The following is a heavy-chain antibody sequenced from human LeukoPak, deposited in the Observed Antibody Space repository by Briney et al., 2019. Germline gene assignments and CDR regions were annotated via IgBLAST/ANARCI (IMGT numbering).Heavy chain of an antibody. CDR1: GGSISIYY. CDR3: ARERPTVLRYFDWSNHDAFDI. V-gene: IGHV4-59*12. D-gene: IGHD3-9*01. CDR2: IYYSGNT. J-gene: IGHJ3*02. Sequence: PSETLSLTCTVSGGSISIYYWTWIRQPPGKGLEWIGYIYYSGNTNYNPSLKSRVTMSVDTSKNQFSLKLNSVTAADTAVYYCARERPTVLRYFDWSNHDAFDIWGQGTMVTVSS.